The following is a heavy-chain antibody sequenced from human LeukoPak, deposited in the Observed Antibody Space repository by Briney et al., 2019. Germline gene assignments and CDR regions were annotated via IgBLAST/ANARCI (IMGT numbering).Heavy chain of an antibody. V-gene: IGHV3-33*08. CDR1: GFTYSHYG. Sequence: GSLRLSCAGSGFTYSHYGMHWVRQAPGKGLEWVAVIWSDGTGKYYPDAVKGRFTISRDNFRNTLYLQMNSPRGEDTAVYYCARDAERGFDYSNSLKYWGQGTLVTVSS. CDR2: IWSDGTGK. CDR3: ARDAERGFDYSNSLKY. J-gene: IGHJ4*02. D-gene: IGHD4-11*01.